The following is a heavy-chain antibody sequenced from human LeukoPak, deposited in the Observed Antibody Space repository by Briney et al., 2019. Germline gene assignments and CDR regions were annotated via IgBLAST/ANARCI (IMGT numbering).Heavy chain of an antibody. D-gene: IGHD2-2*01. V-gene: IGHV4-4*02. Sequence: SETLSLTCAVSGASISSSNWWSWVRQPPGKGLEWIGEIYHSGSTNYNPSLKSRVTISLDKSKNQFSLKLNSVTAADTAVYYCARIGMGMGSSSWYRRSVRASDIWGQGTMVTVSS. CDR3: ARIGMGMGSSSWYRRSVRASDI. J-gene: IGHJ3*02. CDR1: GASISSSNW. CDR2: IYHSGST.